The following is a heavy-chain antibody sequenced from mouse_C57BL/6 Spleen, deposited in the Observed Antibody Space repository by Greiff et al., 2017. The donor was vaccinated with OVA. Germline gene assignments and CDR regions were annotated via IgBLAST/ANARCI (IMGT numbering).Heavy chain of an antibody. Sequence: EVQLQQSGPVLVKPGASVKMSCKASGYTFTDYYMNWVKQSHGKSLEWIGVINPYNGGTSYNQKFKGKATLTVDKSSSTAYMELNSLTSEDSAVYYCATAWDEGYFDVWGTGTTVTVSS. CDR1: GYTFTDYY. D-gene: IGHD4-1*01. V-gene: IGHV1-19*01. CDR3: ATAWDEGYFDV. J-gene: IGHJ1*03. CDR2: INPYNGGT.